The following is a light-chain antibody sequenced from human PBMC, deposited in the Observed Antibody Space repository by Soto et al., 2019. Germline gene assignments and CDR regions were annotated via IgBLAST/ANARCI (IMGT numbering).Light chain of an antibody. Sequence: QSALTQPASVSGSPGQSITISCTGTSSDVGGYNYVSWYEQHPGKAPKLMISDVSNRPSGVSNRFSVSKSGNTACLTISGLQGEYESDYCCSLDTSSSTLQTVFGGGTQLTVL. CDR2: DVS. V-gene: IGLV2-14*01. CDR3: SLDTSSSTLQTV. J-gene: IGLJ7*01. CDR1: SSDVGGYNY.